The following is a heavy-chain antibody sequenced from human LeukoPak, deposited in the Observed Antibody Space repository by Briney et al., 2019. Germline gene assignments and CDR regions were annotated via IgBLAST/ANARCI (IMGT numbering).Heavy chain of an antibody. D-gene: IGHD3-22*01. J-gene: IGHJ4*02. CDR3: ARSRTPVTYYYDSSGYSDY. V-gene: IGHV3-30*04. Sequence: GGSLRLSCAASGFTFSSYAMHWVRQAPGKGLEWVAVISYDGSNKYYADSVKGRFTISRDNSKNTLYLQMNSLRAEDTAVYYCARSRTPVTYYYDSSGYSDYWGQGTLVTVSP. CDR1: GFTFSSYA. CDR2: ISYDGSNK.